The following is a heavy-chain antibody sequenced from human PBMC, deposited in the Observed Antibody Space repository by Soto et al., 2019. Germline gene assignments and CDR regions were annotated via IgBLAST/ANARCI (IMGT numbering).Heavy chain of an antibody. J-gene: IGHJ4*02. D-gene: IGHD1-1*01. CDR1: GGSISSGGYY. V-gene: IGHV4-61*08. CDR3: ATTDAGDFDY. CDR2: IYYSGST. Sequence: PSETLSLTCTVSGGSISSGGYYWSWIRQPPGKGLEWIGYIYYSGSTNYDPSLKSRVTISVDTSKNQFSLKLSSVTAADTAVYYCATTDAGDFDYWGQGTLVTVSS.